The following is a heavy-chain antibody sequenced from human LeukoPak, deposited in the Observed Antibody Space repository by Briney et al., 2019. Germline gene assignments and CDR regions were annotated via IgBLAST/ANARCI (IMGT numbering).Heavy chain of an antibody. D-gene: IGHD6-6*01. J-gene: IGHJ1*01. CDR3: ARQSSSSLGFQY. V-gene: IGHV4-39*01. CDR2: IYYSGST. CDR1: GGSISSSFYY. Sequence: SETLSITCTVSGGSISSSFYYWGWIRQPPGKGLEWIGSIYYSGSTYYNPSLKSRVTISVDTSKNQFSLKLSSVTATDTAVYYCARQSSSSLGFQYWGQGTLVTVSS.